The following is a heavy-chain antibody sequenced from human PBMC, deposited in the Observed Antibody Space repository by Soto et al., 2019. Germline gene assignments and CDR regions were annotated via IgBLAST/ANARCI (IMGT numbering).Heavy chain of an antibody. CDR2: ISGSGGST. D-gene: IGHD3-10*01. V-gene: IGHV3-23*01. CDR1: GFTFSRYA. J-gene: IGHJ2*01. CDR3: AKAGGFGGYWYFDL. Sequence: EVQLLESGGGLVQPGGSLRLSCAASGFTFSRYAMSWVRQDPGKGLEWGSAISGSGGSTYYADSVKGRFTISRDNSKNTLYLQMNSLRAEDTAVYYCAKAGGFGGYWYFDLWGRGTLVTVSS.